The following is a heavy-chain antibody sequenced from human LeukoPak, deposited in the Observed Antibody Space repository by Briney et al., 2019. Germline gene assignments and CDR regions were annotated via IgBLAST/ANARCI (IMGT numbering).Heavy chain of an antibody. J-gene: IGHJ3*02. CDR1: GFTFSSYA. CDR2: IWYDGSNK. CDR3: ARARYSSGWFEAFDI. D-gene: IGHD6-19*01. V-gene: IGHV3-33*08. Sequence: PGGSLRLSCAASGFTFSSYAMHWVRQAPGKGLEWVAVIWYDGSNKYYADSVKGRFTISRDNSKNTLYLQMNSLGAEDTAVYYCARARYSSGWFEAFDIWGQGTMVTVSS.